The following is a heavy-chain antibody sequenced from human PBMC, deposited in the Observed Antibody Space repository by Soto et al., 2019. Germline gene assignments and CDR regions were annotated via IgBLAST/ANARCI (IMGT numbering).Heavy chain of an antibody. CDR2: ISTGDGDT. J-gene: IGHJ5*02. CDR3: AREVRSAGEDR. D-gene: IGHD6-19*01. CDR1: GYTFTNYA. Sequence: GASVKVSCKASGYTFTNYAMHRVRQAPGQRLEWMGWISTGDGDTRYSQNFQDRLTITRETSASTVYMDLSSLRSEDTAMYYCAREVRSAGEDRWGQGTLVTVSS. V-gene: IGHV1-3*04.